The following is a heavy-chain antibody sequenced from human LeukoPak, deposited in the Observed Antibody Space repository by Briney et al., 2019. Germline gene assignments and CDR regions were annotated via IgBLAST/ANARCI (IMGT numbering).Heavy chain of an antibody. CDR3: ARGVSYGSGSYIGDP. CDR2: IYSGGST. Sequence: GGSLRLSCAASGFTVSSNYMSWVRQAPGKGLEWVSVIYSGGSTYYADSVKGRFTISRDNSKDTFYLQMNSLRAEDTAVYYCARGVSYGSGSYIGDPWGQGTLVTVSS. D-gene: IGHD3-10*01. CDR1: GFTVSSNY. V-gene: IGHV3-53*01. J-gene: IGHJ5*02.